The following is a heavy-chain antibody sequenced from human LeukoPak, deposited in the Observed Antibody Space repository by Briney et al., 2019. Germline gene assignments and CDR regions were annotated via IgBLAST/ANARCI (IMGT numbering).Heavy chain of an antibody. CDR2: IYRSGTT. V-gene: IGHV4-4*02. J-gene: IGHJ4*02. D-gene: IGHD3-10*01. Sequence: PSETLSLTCTVSGGSISSSNWWGWVRQPPGKGLECIGEIYRSGTTNYNPSLKSRVTISVDKSKNQFSLKLNSVTAADTAVYYCARDRGRFGDFDYWGQGTLVTVSS. CDR1: GGSISSSNW. CDR3: ARDRGRFGDFDY.